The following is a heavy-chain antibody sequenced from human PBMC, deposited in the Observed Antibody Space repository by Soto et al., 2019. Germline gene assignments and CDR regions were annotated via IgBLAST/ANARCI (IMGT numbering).Heavy chain of an antibody. V-gene: IGHV4-30-4*01. D-gene: IGHD4-17*01. CDR2: IYYSGGT. Sequence: SETLSLTCTVSGGSISSGDYYWSWIRQPPGKGLEWIGYIYYSGGTYYNPSLKSRVTISVDTSKNQFSLKLSSVTAADTAVYYCATDGKRTEGYGDYVSYYYGMDVWGQGTTVTVSS. CDR1: GGSISSGDYY. CDR3: ATDGKRTEGYGDYVSYYYGMDV. J-gene: IGHJ6*02.